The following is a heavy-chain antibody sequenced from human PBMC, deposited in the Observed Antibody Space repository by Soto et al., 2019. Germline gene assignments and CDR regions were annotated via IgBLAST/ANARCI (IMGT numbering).Heavy chain of an antibody. J-gene: IGHJ5*02. CDR3: ARGRTTIFGVVPNNWFDP. CDR2: IYTSGST. Sequence: SETLSLTCTVSGGSISSYYWSWIRQPAGKGLEWIGRIYTSGSTNYNPSLKSRVAMSVDTSKNQFSLKLSSVTAADTAVYYCARGRTTIFGVVPNNWFDPWGQGTLVTVSS. V-gene: IGHV4-4*07. CDR1: GGSISSYY. D-gene: IGHD3-3*01.